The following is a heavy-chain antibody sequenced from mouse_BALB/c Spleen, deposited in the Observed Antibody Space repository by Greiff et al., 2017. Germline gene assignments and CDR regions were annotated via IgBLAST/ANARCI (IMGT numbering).Heavy chain of an antibody. CDR3: ASGDYGVDY. V-gene: IGHV5-17*02. J-gene: IGHJ4*01. D-gene: IGHD2-13*01. CDR2: ISSGSSTI. CDR1: GFTFSSFG. Sequence: EVQLVESGGGLVQPGGSRKLSCAASGFTFSSFGMHWVRQAPEKGLEWVAYISSGSSTIYYADTVKGRFTISRDNPKNTLFLQMTSLRSEDTAMYYSASGDYGVDYWGQGTSVTVSA.